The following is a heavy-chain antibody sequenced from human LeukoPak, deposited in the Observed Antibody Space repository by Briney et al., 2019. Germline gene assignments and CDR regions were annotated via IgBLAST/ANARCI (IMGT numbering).Heavy chain of an antibody. CDR3: AKTSDQLLYSKFDF. CDR2: IQYDGSYK. D-gene: IGHD2-2*02. Sequence: GGSLRLSCATSGFTFSFYGMHWVRQAPGKGLEWVAFIQYDGSYKFYADSVQGRSSISRDNSKNTLFLQMNSLRADDTAVYYCAKTSDQLLYSKFDFWGQGTLVTVSS. CDR1: GFTFSFYG. J-gene: IGHJ4*02. V-gene: IGHV3-30*02.